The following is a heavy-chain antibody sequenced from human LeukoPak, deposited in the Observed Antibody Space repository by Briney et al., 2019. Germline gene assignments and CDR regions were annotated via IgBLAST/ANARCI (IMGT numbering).Heavy chain of an antibody. CDR1: RFTFSDYF. CDR3: ASSGSYKYFQH. V-gene: IGHV3-11*06. Sequence: GGSLRLSCAASRFTFSDYFMRWIRQAPGKGLEWVSYISSDSSFTNYADSVKGRFTISRDNAKNSLYLQMNSLRVEDMAVYYCASSGSYKYFQHWGQGTLVTVSS. D-gene: IGHD1-26*01. CDR2: ISSDSSFT. J-gene: IGHJ1*01.